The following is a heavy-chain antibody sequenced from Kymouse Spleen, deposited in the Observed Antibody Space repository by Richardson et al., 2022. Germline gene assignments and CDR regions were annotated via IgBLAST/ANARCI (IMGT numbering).Heavy chain of an antibody. CDR2: INHSGST. CDR1: GGSFSGYY. D-gene: IGHD1-26*01. Sequence: QVQLQQWGAGLLKPSETLSLTCAVYGGSFSGYYWSWIRQPPGKGLEWIGEINHSGSTNYNPSLKSRVTISVDTSKNQFSLKLSSVTAADTAVYYCARGEIVGATTGMDVWGQGTTVTVSS. J-gene: IGHJ6*02. V-gene: IGHV4-34*01. CDR3: ARGEIVGATTGMDV.